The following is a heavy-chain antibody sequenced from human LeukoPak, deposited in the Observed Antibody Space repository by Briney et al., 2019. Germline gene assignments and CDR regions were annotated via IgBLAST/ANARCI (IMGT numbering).Heavy chain of an antibody. D-gene: IGHD1-26*01. J-gene: IGHJ4*02. CDR2: ISGSSSYI. CDR3: ARDLLGWELHYFDY. CDR1: GFTFSSYA. V-gene: IGHV3-21*01. Sequence: GGSLRLSCAASGFTFSSYAMSWVRQAPGKGLEWVSSISGSSSYIYYADSVKGRFSTSRDNAKNSLYLQMNSLRAEDTAVYYCARDLLGWELHYFDYWGQGTLVTVSS.